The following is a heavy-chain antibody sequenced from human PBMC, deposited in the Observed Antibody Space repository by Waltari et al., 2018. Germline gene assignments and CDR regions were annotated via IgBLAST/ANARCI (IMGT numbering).Heavy chain of an antibody. CDR1: GGPISRGGSC. Sequence: QVQLQESGTGLVKPSPTLSLTRTVSGGPISRGGSCSRWIRQHQGKGLEWIGYIYSSGSTYYNPSLKSRVTISVDTSKNQFSLKLSSVTAADTAVYYCAISRSGAFDIWGQGTMVTVSS. V-gene: IGHV4-31*03. J-gene: IGHJ3*02. D-gene: IGHD6-25*01. CDR3: AISRSGAFDI. CDR2: IYSSGST.